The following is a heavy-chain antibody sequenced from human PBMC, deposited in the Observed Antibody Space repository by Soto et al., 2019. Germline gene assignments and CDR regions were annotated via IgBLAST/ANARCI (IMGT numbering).Heavy chain of an antibody. CDR1: GFTFTSSA. CDR3: AASIYSTMIRDY. V-gene: IGHV1-58*01. Sequence: VASVKVSCKASGFTFTSSAVQWVRQARGQRLEWIGWIVVGSGNTNYAQKFQERVTITRDMSTSTAYMELSSLRSEDTAVYYCAASIYSTMIRDYWGQGTLVTVSS. J-gene: IGHJ4*02. D-gene: IGHD3-22*01. CDR2: IVVGSGNT.